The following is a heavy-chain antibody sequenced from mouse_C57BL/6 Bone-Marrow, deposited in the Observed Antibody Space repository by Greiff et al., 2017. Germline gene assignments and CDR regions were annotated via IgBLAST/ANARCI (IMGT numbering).Heavy chain of an antibody. V-gene: IGHV1-81*01. CDR1: GYTFTSYG. CDR2: IYPSSGNT. J-gene: IGHJ2*01. CDR3: AAYYYGSSSPFGW. Sequence: QVQLQQSGAELARPGASVKLSCKASGYTFTSYGISWVKQRTGQGLEWIGEIYPSSGNTYYNEKFKGKATLTADKSSSTAYMELRSLTSEDSAVYCCAAYYYGSSSPFGWWGQGTTLTVSA. D-gene: IGHD1-1*01.